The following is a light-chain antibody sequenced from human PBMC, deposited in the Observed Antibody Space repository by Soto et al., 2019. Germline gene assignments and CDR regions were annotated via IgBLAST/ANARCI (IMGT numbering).Light chain of an antibody. CDR2: GSS. CDR1: QSVTNNY. J-gene: IGKJ2*01. CDR3: RQYGSSPPYT. Sequence: EVVLTQSPGTLSLSPGESATLSCRASQSVTNNYFAWYQQKPGQAPRLLIFGSSDRATGIPDRFSGSGSGTDFTLNISRLEPEDFAVYYCRQYGSSPPYTFGQGTKLEIK. V-gene: IGKV3-20*01.